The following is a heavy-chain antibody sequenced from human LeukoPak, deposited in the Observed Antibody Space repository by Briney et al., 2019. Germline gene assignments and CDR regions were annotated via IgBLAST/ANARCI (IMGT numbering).Heavy chain of an antibody. J-gene: IGHJ4*02. V-gene: IGHV1-46*01. CDR2: INPSGGST. CDR1: GYTFTSYY. CDR3: ARAGGYCGRISCPYYFDY. Sequence: ASVKVSCKASGYTFTSYYMHWVRQAPGQGLEWMGIINPSGGSTSYAQKFQGRVTMTRDMSTSTVYMELSSLRSEDTAVYYCARAGGYCGRISCPYYFDYWGQGSLVAVSS. D-gene: IGHD2-15*01.